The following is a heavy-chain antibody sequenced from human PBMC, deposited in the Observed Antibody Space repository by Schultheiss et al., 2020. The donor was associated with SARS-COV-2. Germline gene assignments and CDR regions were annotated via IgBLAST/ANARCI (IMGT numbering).Heavy chain of an antibody. CDR3: ARGLSGYSYENYMDV. J-gene: IGHJ6*03. V-gene: IGHV4-59*01. D-gene: IGHD5-18*01. CDR2: IYYSGST. Sequence: SETLSLTCTVSGGSISSYYWSWIRQPPGKGLEWIGYIYYSGSTNYNPSLKSRVTISVDTSKNQFSLKLSSVTAADTAVYYCARGLSGYSYENYMDVWGKGTTVTVSS. CDR1: GGSISSYY.